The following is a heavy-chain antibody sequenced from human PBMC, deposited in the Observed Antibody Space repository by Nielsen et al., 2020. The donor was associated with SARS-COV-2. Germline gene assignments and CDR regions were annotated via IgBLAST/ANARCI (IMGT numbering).Heavy chain of an antibody. CDR2: IRSKTNNYDT. Sequence: GGSLRLSCAASGFSFGDARIYWVRQAPGKGLEWVGRIRSKTNNYDTSYAASVKGRFTISRDESKNMAYLQMSRLKTDDTAVYYCKHYYDMDVWGQGTTVTVSS. CDR3: KHYYDMDV. CDR1: GFSFGDAR. D-gene: IGHD2-21*01. J-gene: IGHJ6*02. V-gene: IGHV3-73*01.